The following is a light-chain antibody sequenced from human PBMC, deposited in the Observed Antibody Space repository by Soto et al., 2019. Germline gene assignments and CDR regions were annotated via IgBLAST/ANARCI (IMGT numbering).Light chain of an antibody. CDR3: TTYITVHPRFYV. Sequence: QSALAQPASVSGSPGQSITISCTGPRYDLGTYNYVSWYQHHPGQATKLIIYDGGSRPSGVSHRCSGSKSGITASLAITGLQAEDEADYCYTTYITVHPRFYVYGTWT. CDR1: RYDLGTYNY. CDR2: DGG. V-gene: IGLV2-14*03. J-gene: IGLJ1*01.